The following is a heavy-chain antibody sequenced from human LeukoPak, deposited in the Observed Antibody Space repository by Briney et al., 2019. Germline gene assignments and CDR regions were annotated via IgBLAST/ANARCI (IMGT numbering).Heavy chain of an antibody. V-gene: IGHV4-59*01. CDR2: LSNRGST. Sequence: SETLSLTCTVSGVSISGYSWNWIRQPPGKGLEWIGYLSNRGSTKYNPSLKSRVTISVDTSKSQFSLKLSSVTAADTAVYYCARNPVLFGALGTFGIWGQGTMVTVSS. CDR3: ARNPVLFGALGTFGI. J-gene: IGHJ3*02. CDR1: GVSISGYS. D-gene: IGHD3-3*01.